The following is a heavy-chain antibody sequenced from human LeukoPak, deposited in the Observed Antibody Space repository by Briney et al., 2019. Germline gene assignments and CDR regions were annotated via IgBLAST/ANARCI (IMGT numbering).Heavy chain of an antibody. V-gene: IGHV3-48*01. CDR2: ISHDSAIT. CDR1: GFTFSRDS. Sequence: GGSLRLSCAASGFTFSRDSMNWVRQAPGKGLEWISYISHDSAITYYADSVRGRFTISRDNAKNSLYLQMHSLRAEDTAVYYCARDSSYFDYWGQGTLVTVSS. J-gene: IGHJ4*02. CDR3: ARDSSYFDY. D-gene: IGHD2/OR15-2a*01.